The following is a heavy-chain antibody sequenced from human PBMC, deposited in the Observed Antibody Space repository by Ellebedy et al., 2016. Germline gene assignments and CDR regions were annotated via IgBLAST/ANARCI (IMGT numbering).Heavy chain of an antibody. D-gene: IGHD5-18*01. CDR2: IFSNDEK. Sequence: SGPTLVKPTQTLTLTCTVSGFSLSNARMGVSWIRQPPGKALEWLAHIFSNDEKSYSTSLKSRLTISKDTSKSQVVLTMTNMDPVDTATYYCARIEDSYGYVLFDYWGQGTLVTVSS. CDR1: GFSLSNARMG. J-gene: IGHJ4*02. V-gene: IGHV2-26*01. CDR3: ARIEDSYGYVLFDY.